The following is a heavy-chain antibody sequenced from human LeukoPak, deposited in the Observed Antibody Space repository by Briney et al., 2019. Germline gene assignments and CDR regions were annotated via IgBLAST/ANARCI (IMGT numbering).Heavy chain of an antibody. Sequence: QTGGSLRLSCAASGLAFSGSAMHWVRQAPGKGLEWVAVTSYDGDNKYYADSVKGRFTISRDNSKNTLHLQMNSLRVEDTAVYYCARGGTWSLRSGWYYWGQGTLITVSS. D-gene: IGHD6-19*01. CDR3: ARGGTWSLRSGWYY. V-gene: IGHV3-30-3*01. CDR1: GLAFSGSA. J-gene: IGHJ4*02. CDR2: TSYDGDNK.